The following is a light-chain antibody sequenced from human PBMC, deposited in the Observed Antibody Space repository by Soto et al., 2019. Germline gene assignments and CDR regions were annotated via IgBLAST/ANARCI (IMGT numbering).Light chain of an antibody. J-gene: IGKJ1*01. CDR3: QHYSTVWS. Sequence: DIQMTQSPSTLSASVGARVTILCGASQSISSGLAWYQKKPGKAPKLLIYDASTLESGVPSRFSGSGSGTEFTLTISSLQPEDFATYCCQHYSTVWSFGQGTKVDIK. CDR1: QSISSG. V-gene: IGKV1-5*02. CDR2: DAS.